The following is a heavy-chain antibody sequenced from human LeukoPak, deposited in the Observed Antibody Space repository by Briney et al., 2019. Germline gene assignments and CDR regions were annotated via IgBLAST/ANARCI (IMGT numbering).Heavy chain of an antibody. CDR3: AKGEPAVTYYYYGMDV. CDR2: ISGSGGST. CDR1: GFIFSNYA. D-gene: IGHD2-2*01. J-gene: IGHJ6*02. V-gene: IGHV3-23*01. Sequence: PGGSLRLSCAASGFIFSNYALVWVRQAPGKGLEWVSAISGSGGSTYYADSVKGRFTISRDNSKNTLYLQMNSLRAEDTAVYYWAKGEPAVTYYYYGMDVWGQGTTVTVSS.